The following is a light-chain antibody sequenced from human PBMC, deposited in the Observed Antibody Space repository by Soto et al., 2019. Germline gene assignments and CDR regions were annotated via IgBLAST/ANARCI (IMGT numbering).Light chain of an antibody. J-gene: IGKJ2*01. V-gene: IGKV3-11*01. CDR1: QSVSSY. Sequence: EIVLTQSPATLSLSPGERATLSCRASQSVSSYLAWYQQKPGQAPRLLIYDASNRATGIPARFSGSGSGTDFTLTISSLEPEDFAVYYCQQRSNWYTFGQGNKLELK. CDR2: DAS. CDR3: QQRSNWYT.